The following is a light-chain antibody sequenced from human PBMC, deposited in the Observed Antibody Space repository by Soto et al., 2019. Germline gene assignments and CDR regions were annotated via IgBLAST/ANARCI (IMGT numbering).Light chain of an antibody. V-gene: IGLV1-40*01. CDR3: QSYDSTLTGSRV. CDR2: ANS. CDR1: SSNIGAGYH. Sequence: QSVLTQPPSVSGAPGQRVTISCTGSSSNIGAGYHVLWYQQLPGAAPKLLIYANSIRPSGVPDRFSASKSGTSASLAITGLQAEDEADYYCQSYDSTLTGSRVFGGGTKLTVL. J-gene: IGLJ3*02.